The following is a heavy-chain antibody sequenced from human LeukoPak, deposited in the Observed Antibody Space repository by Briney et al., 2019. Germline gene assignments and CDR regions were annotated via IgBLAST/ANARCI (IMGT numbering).Heavy chain of an antibody. V-gene: IGHV4-59*01. D-gene: IGHD5-12*01. Sequence: SETLSLTCTVSGASISSYYWSWIRQPPGKGLEWIGYIYYSGSTNYNPSLKSRVTISVDTSKNQFSLKLRSVPAADTAVYYCARTSGYDPYYFDYWGQGTLVTVSS. CDR3: ARTSGYDPYYFDY. CDR1: GASISSYY. J-gene: IGHJ4*02. CDR2: IYYSGST.